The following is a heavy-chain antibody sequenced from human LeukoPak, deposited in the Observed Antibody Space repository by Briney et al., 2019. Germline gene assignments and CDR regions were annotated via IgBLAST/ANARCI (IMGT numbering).Heavy chain of an antibody. Sequence: GRSLRLSCAASGFTFSSYAMHWVRQAPGKGLEWVAVISYDGSNKYYADSVKGRFTISRDNSKNTLYLQMNSLRAEDTAVYYCARSPEGCSGGSCYNPPDYWGQGTLVTVSS. CDR2: ISYDGSNK. CDR3: ARSPEGCSGGSCYNPPDY. V-gene: IGHV3-30*14. J-gene: IGHJ4*02. CDR1: GFTFSSYA. D-gene: IGHD2-15*01.